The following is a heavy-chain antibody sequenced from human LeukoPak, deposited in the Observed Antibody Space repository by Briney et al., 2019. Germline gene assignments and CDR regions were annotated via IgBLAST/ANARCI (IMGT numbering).Heavy chain of an antibody. CDR3: AEAKWLVPDY. Sequence: ASVKVSCTASGYTFTSYATNWVRHAPGQGLEWMGIISPSGGSTSYAQKFQGRVTMTRDTSASTVYMELSSVRAEDTAVYYCAEAKWLVPDYWGQGTLVTVSS. J-gene: IGHJ4*02. V-gene: IGHV1-46*01. D-gene: IGHD6-19*01. CDR1: GYTFTSYA. CDR2: ISPSGGST.